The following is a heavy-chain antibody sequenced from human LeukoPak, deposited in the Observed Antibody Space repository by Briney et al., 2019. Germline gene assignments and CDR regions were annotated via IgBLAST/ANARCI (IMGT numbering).Heavy chain of an antibody. CDR2: IYYSGST. D-gene: IGHD3-9*01. V-gene: IGHV4-59*01. CDR1: GDSISSYY. J-gene: IGHJ5*02. Sequence: SETLSLTCTVSGDSISSYYWRWLRQPPGKGLEWVGHIYYSGSTNYNPSLKSRVTISVDTSKNQFSLKLSSVTAADTAVYYCARVLDDILTETNWFDPWGQGTLVTVSS. CDR3: ARVLDDILTETNWFDP.